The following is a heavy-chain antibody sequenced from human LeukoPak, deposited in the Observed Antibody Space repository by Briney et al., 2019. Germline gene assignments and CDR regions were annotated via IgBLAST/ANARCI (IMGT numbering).Heavy chain of an antibody. J-gene: IGHJ4*02. D-gene: IGHD6-13*01. CDR2: ISYSGST. V-gene: IGHV4-59*01. CDR3: ARGAAAGDY. Sequence: SETLSLTCTVSGGSLTNYYWSWIRQPPGKGLEWIGYISYSGSTNYKPSLKGRATISVDTSKNQFSLKLSSVTAADTAVYYCARGAAAGDYWGQGTLVTVSS. CDR1: GGSLTNYY.